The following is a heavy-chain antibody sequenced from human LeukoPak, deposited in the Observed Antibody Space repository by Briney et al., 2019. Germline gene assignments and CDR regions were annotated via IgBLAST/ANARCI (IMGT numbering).Heavy chain of an antibody. V-gene: IGHV3-7*03. D-gene: IGHD1-14*01. CDR1: GFSLSGFW. J-gene: IGHJ6*04. CDR3: ARDRGTTPGIFYGMDV. Sequence: QPGGSLRLSCVASGFSLSGFWIRWVRQAPGKGLGWVAAIKQDGSEKHYGDSVKGRTTISRDNAKNSLYLQINSLRVEDSAGYYCARDRGTTPGIFYGMDVWGKGTTVTVSS. CDR2: IKQDGSEK.